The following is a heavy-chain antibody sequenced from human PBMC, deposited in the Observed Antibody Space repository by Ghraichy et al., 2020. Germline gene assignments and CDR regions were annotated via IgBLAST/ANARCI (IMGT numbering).Heavy chain of an antibody. V-gene: IGHV3-74*01. J-gene: IGHJ4*02. D-gene: IGHD3-10*01. CDR2: ISSDGSFT. Sequence: GESLNISCAASGFTLSSYWLHWVRQTPGKGLLWLSRISSDGSFTTFADSVKGRFTISRDNANNTLFLQLNSLSADDTAVYYCASGSLSDYLDHWGQGTLVTVSS. CDR1: GFTLSSYW. CDR3: ASGSLSDYLDH.